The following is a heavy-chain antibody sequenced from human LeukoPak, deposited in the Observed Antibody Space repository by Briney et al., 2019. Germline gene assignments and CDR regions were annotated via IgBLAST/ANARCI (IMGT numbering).Heavy chain of an antibody. D-gene: IGHD5-18*01. Sequence: GGSLRLSCAASGFTFSSYWMSWVRQAPGKGLEWVANIKKDGSEKYYVDSVKGRFTISRDNAKNSLYLQMNSLRAEDTAVYYCARGGIQLWLDYWGQGTLVTVSS. CDR2: IKKDGSEK. CDR3: ARGGIQLWLDY. CDR1: GFTFSSYW. V-gene: IGHV3-7*01. J-gene: IGHJ4*02.